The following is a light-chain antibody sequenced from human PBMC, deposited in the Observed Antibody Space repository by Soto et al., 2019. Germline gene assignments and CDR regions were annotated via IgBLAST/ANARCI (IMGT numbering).Light chain of an antibody. CDR2: GAS. V-gene: IGKV3-20*01. CDR3: HQYGSLYT. J-gene: IGKJ2*01. CDR1: QSVSSSY. Sequence: EIVLTQSPGTLSLSPGERATLSCRASQSVSSSYLAWYQQKPGQAPRLLIYGASSRATGIPDRFSGSGSGTDFNLTISRLEPEDFAVYYCHQYGSLYTFGQGTKVEIK.